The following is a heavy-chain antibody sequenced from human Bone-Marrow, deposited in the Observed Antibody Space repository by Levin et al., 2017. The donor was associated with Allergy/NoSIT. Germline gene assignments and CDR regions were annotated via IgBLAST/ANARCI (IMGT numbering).Heavy chain of an antibody. Sequence: PSETLSLTCAVYGGSFSGYYWSWIRQPPGKGLEWIGEINHSGSTNYNPSLKSRVTISVDTSKNQFSLKLSSVTAADTAVYYCARGLIGEDIVVVPAAIRWDNWFDPWGQGTLVTVSS. CDR3: ARGLIGEDIVVVPAAIRWDNWFDP. D-gene: IGHD2-2*02. J-gene: IGHJ5*02. V-gene: IGHV4-34*01. CDR2: INHSGST. CDR1: GGSFSGYY.